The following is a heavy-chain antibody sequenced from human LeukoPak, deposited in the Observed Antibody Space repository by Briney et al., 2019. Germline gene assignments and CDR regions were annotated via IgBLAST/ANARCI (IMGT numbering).Heavy chain of an antibody. CDR2: FDPEDGET. Sequence: ASVKVSCKVSGYTLTELSMHWVRQAPGKGLEWMGGFDPEDGETIYAQKFQGRVTMTEDTSTDTAYMELSSLRAEDTAVYYCAKEHVRGDYDLGYFDYWGQGTLVTVSS. CDR1: GYTLTELS. J-gene: IGHJ4*02. CDR3: AKEHVRGDYDLGYFDY. V-gene: IGHV1-24*01. D-gene: IGHD4-17*01.